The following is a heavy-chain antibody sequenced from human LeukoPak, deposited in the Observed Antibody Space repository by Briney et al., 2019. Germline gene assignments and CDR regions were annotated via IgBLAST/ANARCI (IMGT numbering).Heavy chain of an antibody. D-gene: IGHD2-2*01. CDR3: ARGNGDCSSTSCYVVYFDY. CDR1: GGSFSGYY. Sequence: PSETLSLTCAVYGGSFSGYYWGWIRQPPGKGLEWIGEINHSGSTNYNPSLKSRVTISVDTSKNQFSLKLSSVTAADTAVYYCARGNGDCSSTSCYVVYFDYWGQGTLVTVSS. J-gene: IGHJ4*02. V-gene: IGHV4-34*01. CDR2: INHSGST.